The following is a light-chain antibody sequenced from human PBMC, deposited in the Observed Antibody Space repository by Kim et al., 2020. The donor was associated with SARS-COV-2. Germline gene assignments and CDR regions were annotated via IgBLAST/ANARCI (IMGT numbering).Light chain of an antibody. CDR3: QQRSDWT. Sequence: EIVLTQSPATLSLSPGERATLSCRASRSVGSYLAWYQQKPGQAPRLLIHDASNRATGIPARFSGSGSGTDFTLTISSLEPEDFAVYYCQQRSDWTFGQGTKVDIK. V-gene: IGKV3-11*01. J-gene: IGKJ1*01. CDR2: DAS. CDR1: RSVGSY.